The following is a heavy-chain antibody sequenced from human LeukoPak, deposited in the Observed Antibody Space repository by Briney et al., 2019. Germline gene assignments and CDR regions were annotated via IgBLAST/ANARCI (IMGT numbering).Heavy chain of an antibody. V-gene: IGHV4-34*01. D-gene: IGHD5-18*01. CDR1: GGSFSGYY. CDR3: ARGVYNYGSDCYFDL. Sequence: SETLSLTCAVYGGSFSGYYWSWIRQPPGKGLEWIGEINHSGSTNYNPSLKSRVTISVDTSKNQFSLKLTSVPAADTAVYYCARGVYNYGSDCYFDLWGRGTLVTVSS. CDR2: INHSGST. J-gene: IGHJ2*01.